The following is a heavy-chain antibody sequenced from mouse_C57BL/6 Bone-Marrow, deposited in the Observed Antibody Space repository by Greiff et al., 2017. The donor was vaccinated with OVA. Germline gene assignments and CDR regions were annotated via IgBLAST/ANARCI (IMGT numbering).Heavy chain of an antibody. CDR3: TRRGGSSYYFDY. V-gene: IGHV1-5*01. J-gene: IGHJ2*01. CDR2: IYPGNSDT. CDR1: GYTFTSYW. Sequence: VQLQQSGTVLARPGASVKMSCKTSGYTFTSYWMHWVKQRPGQGLEWIGAIYPGNSDTRYNQKFKGKGKLTAVTSASTAYMELSSLTNDDSAVYYCTRRGGSSYYFDYWGQGTTLTVSS. D-gene: IGHD1-1*01.